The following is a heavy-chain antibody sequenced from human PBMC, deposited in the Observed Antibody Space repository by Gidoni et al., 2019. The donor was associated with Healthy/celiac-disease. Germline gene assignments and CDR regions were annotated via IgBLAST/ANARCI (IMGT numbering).Heavy chain of an antibody. Sequence: QVQLVESGGGVVQPGRSLRLSWAASGFTVRSYGMHWVRQAPGKGLEWVAVISYDGSNKYYADSVKGRFTISRDNSKNTLYLQMNSLRAEDTAVYYCAKLLDDSSGYYYGGGWGQGTLVTVSS. CDR1: GFTVRSYG. J-gene: IGHJ4*02. V-gene: IGHV3-30*18. D-gene: IGHD3-22*01. CDR3: AKLLDDSSGYYYGGG. CDR2: ISYDGSNK.